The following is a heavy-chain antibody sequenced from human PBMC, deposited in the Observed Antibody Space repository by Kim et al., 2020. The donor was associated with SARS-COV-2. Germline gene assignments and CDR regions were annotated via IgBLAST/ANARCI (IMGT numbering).Heavy chain of an antibody. J-gene: IGHJ6*02. Sequence: SVKVSCKASGGTFSSYAISWVRQAPGQGLEWMGGIIPIFGTANYAQKFQGRVTITADESTSTANMELSSLRSEDTAVYYCARAGHGIVVVPAAKRGDYYYGMDVWGQGTTVTVSS. CDR1: GGTFSSYA. CDR3: ARAGHGIVVVPAAKRGDYYYGMDV. CDR2: IIPIFGTA. V-gene: IGHV1-69*13. D-gene: IGHD2-2*01.